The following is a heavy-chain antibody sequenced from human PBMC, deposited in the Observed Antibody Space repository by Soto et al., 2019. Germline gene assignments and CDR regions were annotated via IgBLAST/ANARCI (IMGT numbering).Heavy chain of an antibody. Sequence: GGSLRLSCAASGFTFSNAWMNWVRQAPGKGLEWVGRIKSKTDGGTTDYAAPVKGRFTISRDDSKNTLYLQMNSLKTEDTAVYYCTTGTGYGGNSYYYYGMDVWGQGTTVTVSS. D-gene: IGHD4-17*01. CDR3: TTGTGYGGNSYYYYGMDV. CDR1: GFTFSNAW. CDR2: IKSKTDGGTT. J-gene: IGHJ6*02. V-gene: IGHV3-15*07.